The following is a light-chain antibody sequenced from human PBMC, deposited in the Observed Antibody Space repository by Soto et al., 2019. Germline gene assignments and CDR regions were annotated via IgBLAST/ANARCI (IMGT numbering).Light chain of an antibody. Sequence: DIQLTQSPSFLSASVGDRVTLTCRASQGISSYLAWYQQKPGKAPKLLIYEASTLQSGVPSRFSGSGSGTEFTLTISSLQPDDFATYYCQQLNTYLTFGQGTKLEIK. CDR1: QGISSY. CDR2: EAS. J-gene: IGKJ2*01. V-gene: IGKV1-9*01. CDR3: QQLNTYLT.